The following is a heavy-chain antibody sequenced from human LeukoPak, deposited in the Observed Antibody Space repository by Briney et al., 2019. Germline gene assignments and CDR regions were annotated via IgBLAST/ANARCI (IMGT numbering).Heavy chain of an antibody. D-gene: IGHD6-13*01. V-gene: IGHV3-33*01. Sequence: GRSLRLSCAASGFTFSSYGMHWVRQAPGKGLEWVAVIWYDGSNKYYADSVKGRFTISRDNSKNTLYLQMNSLRAEDTAVYYCARGSSSFSFDYWGQGTLVTVSS. J-gene: IGHJ4*02. CDR3: ARGSSSFSFDY. CDR2: IWYDGSNK. CDR1: GFTFSSYG.